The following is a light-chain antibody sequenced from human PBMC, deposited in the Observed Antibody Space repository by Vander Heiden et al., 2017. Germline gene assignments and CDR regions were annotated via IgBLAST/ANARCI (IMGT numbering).Light chain of an antibody. J-gene: IGKJ1*01. CDR3: EQHSTKT. CDR1: QSVLSSFNSKNH. V-gene: IGKV4-1*01. Sequence: DVVLTYSPDSLAVSLGERATINCKSSQSVLSSFNSKNHLAWFRQKPRQPPELLIYWASTRESGVPDRFSGSGSGTDFTLTISNMQAEDVAVYYCEQHSTKTFGQGTKVEIK. CDR2: WAS.